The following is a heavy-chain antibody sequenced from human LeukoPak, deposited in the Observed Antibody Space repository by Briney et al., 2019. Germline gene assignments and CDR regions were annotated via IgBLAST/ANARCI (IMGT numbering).Heavy chain of an antibody. CDR1: GDSVSSNSAA. CDR3: ARDRALRITIFGVVNNWFDP. Sequence: SQTLSLTCAISGDSVSSNSAAWNWIRQSPSRGLEWLGRTYYRSKWYNDYAVSVKSRITINPDTSKNQFSLQLSSVTPEDTAVYYCARDRALRITIFGVVNNWFDPWGQGTLVTVSS. D-gene: IGHD3-3*01. J-gene: IGHJ5*02. CDR2: TYYRSKWYN. V-gene: IGHV6-1*01.